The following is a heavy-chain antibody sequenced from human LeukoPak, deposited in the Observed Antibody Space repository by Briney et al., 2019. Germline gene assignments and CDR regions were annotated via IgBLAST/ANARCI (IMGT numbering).Heavy chain of an antibody. CDR2: IIPIFGTA. J-gene: IGHJ6*02. Sequence: GASVEVSCKASGGTFSSYAISWVRQAPGQGLEWMGGIIPIFGTANYAQKFQGRVTITADESTSTAYMELSSLRSEDTAVYYCARAWYSSSWYKGNYYYGMDVWGQGTTVTVSS. D-gene: IGHD6-13*01. CDR3: ARAWYSSSWYKGNYYYGMDV. CDR1: GGTFSSYA. V-gene: IGHV1-69*13.